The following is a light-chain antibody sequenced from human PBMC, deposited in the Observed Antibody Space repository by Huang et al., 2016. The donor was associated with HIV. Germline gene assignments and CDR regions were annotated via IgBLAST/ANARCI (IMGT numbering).Light chain of an antibody. CDR3: HQYTKWPSWT. CDR1: QSVSSN. J-gene: IGKJ1*01. V-gene: IGKV3-15*01. Sequence: EIVMTQSPGTLTVSPGERATLSCRASQSVSSNLAWYQHKPGQTPRLLIYGASTRATGIPARFSGSGSGTEFTLTISILQSEDFGVYYCHQYTKWPSWTFGQGTKVEIK. CDR2: GAS.